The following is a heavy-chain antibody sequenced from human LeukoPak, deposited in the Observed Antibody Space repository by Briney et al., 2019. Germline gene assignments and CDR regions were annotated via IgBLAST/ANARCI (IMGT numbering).Heavy chain of an antibody. CDR2: MNPNSGNT. J-gene: IGHJ6*03. CDR3: ARSPRNYWANYYYYMDV. CDR1: GYTFTSYD. Sequence: ASVKVSCKASGYTFTSYDINWVRQATGQGLEWMGWMNPNSGNTGYAQKFQGRVTMTRNTSLSTAYMELSSLRSEDTAVYYCARSPRNYWANYYYYMDVWGKGTTVTVSS. D-gene: IGHD1-7*01. V-gene: IGHV1-8*01.